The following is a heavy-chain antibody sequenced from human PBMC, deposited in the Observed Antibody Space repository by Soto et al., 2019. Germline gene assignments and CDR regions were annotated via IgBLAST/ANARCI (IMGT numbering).Heavy chain of an antibody. D-gene: IGHD2-15*01. CDR2: ISSSSSYI. CDR3: AREDELLLSAYPVFGMDV. V-gene: IGHV3-21*01. CDR1: GFTFSSYS. Sequence: SLRLSCAASGFTFSSYSMNWVRQAPGKGLEWVSSISSSSSYIYYADSVKGRFTISRDNAKNSLYLQMNSLRAEDTAVYYCAREDELLLSAYPVFGMDVWGQGTTVTVSS. J-gene: IGHJ6*02.